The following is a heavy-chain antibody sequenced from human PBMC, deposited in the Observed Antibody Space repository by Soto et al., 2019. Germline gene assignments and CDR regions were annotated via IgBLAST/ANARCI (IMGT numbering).Heavy chain of an antibody. CDR1: GDSISSSFW. J-gene: IGHJ4*02. Sequence: SETLSLTCAVSGDSISSSFWWSWVRQPPGKGLEWIGEIYHTESTVYNPSLKSRVTISVDKSKNQFSLNLDSVTAADTAVYYCARYDFGTFDYWGRGILVTVS. D-gene: IGHD4-17*01. V-gene: IGHV4-4*02. CDR2: IYHTEST. CDR3: ARYDFGTFDY.